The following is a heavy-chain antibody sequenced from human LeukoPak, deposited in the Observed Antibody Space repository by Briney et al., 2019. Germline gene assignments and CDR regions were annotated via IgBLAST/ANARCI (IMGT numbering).Heavy chain of an antibody. CDR3: TREMVAAAGSWSDYYYYGVDV. J-gene: IGHJ6*04. Sequence: PGGSLRLSCTASGFTFGDYAMSWVRQAPGKGLEWVGFIRSKAYGGTTEYAASVKGRFTISRDDSKSIAYLQMNSLKTEDTAVYYCTREMVAAAGSWSDYYYYGVDVWGKGTTVTVSS. CDR2: IRSKAYGGTT. CDR1: GFTFGDYA. V-gene: IGHV3-49*04. D-gene: IGHD6-13*01.